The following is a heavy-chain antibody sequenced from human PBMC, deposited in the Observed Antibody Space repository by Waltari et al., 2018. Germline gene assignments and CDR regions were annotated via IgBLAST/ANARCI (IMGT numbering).Heavy chain of an antibody. CDR3: ARDHQLVSSFVGYRGDCYYGMDV. V-gene: IGHV1-69*01. CDR1: GGTFSSYA. J-gene: IGHJ6*02. CDR2: IIPIFGTA. D-gene: IGHD6-13*01. Sequence: QVQLVQSGAEVKKPGSSVKVSCKASGGTFSSYAISWVRQAPGQGLEWMGGIIPIFGTANYAQKFQGRVTITADESTSTAYMELSSLRSEDTAVYYCARDHQLVSSFVGYRGDCYYGMDVWGQGTTVTVSS.